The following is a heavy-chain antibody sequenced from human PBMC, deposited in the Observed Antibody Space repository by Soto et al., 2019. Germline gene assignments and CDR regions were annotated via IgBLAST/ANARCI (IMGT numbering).Heavy chain of an antibody. Sequence: QVQLVESGGGVVQPGRSLRLSCAASGFPFSSYGMHWVRQAPGKGLEWVAHISYDGSNKHYTDSVKGRFTISRDNSKNMLYLQMSSRRAEDTAVYYCAGGQYFFDSCGQGTRVSVSS. V-gene: IGHV3-30*03. J-gene: IGHJ4*02. CDR2: ISYDGSNK. CDR3: AGGQYFFDS. CDR1: GFPFSSYG. D-gene: IGHD2-15*01.